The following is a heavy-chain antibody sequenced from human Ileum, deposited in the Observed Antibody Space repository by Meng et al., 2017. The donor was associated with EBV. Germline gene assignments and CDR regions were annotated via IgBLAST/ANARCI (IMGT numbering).Heavy chain of an antibody. CDR3: ARGRRFGSGRYALDY. D-gene: IGHD3-10*01. V-gene: IGHV4-4*02. Sequence: QVQVQDSAPGLVSPSGTLSLICAVSGASIGSSYWWTWVRQPPEKGLEWIGEIYHSGSTNYNPSLKSRLTLSVDKSKSQFSLELISVTAADTAVYYCARGRRFGSGRYALDYWGQGTLVTVSS. CDR1: GASIGSSYW. J-gene: IGHJ4*02. CDR2: IYHSGST.